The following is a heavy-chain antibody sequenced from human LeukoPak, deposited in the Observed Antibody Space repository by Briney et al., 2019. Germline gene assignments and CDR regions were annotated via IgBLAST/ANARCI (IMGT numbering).Heavy chain of an antibody. CDR3: ARATYYGDYVGWFDP. CDR2: IIPIFGTA. D-gene: IGHD4-17*01. CDR1: GGTFSSYA. Sequence: ASVKVTCKASGGTFSSYAISWVRQAPGQGLEWMGGIIPIFGTANYAQKFQGRVTITADESTSTAYMELGSLRSEDTAVYYCARATYYGDYVGWFDPWGQGTLVTVSS. V-gene: IGHV1-69*13. J-gene: IGHJ5*02.